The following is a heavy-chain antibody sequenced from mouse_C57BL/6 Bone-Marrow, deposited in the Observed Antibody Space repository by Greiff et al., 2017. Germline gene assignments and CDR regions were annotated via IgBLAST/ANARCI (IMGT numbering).Heavy chain of an antibody. V-gene: IGHV1-26*01. Sequence: EVQLQQSGPELVKPGASVKISCKASGYTFTDYYMNWVKQSHGKSLEWIGDINPNNGGTSYNQKFKGKATLTVDKSSSTAYMELRSLTSEDSAVYYCARPLYYDYDAWFAYWGQGTLVTVSA. D-gene: IGHD2-4*01. CDR3: ARPLYYDYDAWFAY. J-gene: IGHJ3*01. CDR1: GYTFTDYY. CDR2: INPNNGGT.